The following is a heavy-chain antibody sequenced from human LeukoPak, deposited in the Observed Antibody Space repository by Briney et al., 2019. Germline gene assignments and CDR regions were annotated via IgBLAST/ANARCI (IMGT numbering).Heavy chain of an antibody. CDR1: GFTFSSYS. V-gene: IGHV3-21*01. CDR3: ARDKTVAGTLLP. Sequence: GGSLRLFCAASGFTFSSYSMNWVRQAPGKGLEWVSSISSSSSYIYYADSVKGRFTISRDNAKNSLYLQMNSLRAEDTAVYYCARDKTVAGTLLPWGQGTLVTVSS. D-gene: IGHD6-19*01. CDR2: ISSSSSYI. J-gene: IGHJ5*02.